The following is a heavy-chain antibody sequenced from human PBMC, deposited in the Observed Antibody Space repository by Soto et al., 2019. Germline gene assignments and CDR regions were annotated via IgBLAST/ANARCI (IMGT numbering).Heavy chain of an antibody. CDR2: ISGSGGNT. CDR1: GFTFSSYA. V-gene: IGHV3-23*01. Sequence: EVQLLESGGGLVQPGGSLRLSCEASGFTFSSYAMSWVRQAPGKGLEWVSAISGSGGNTYYADSVKGRFTISRDNSKNTLYLQMRRLRAEDTAVYYCAKVGYYDFWCGYYTEDYWGQGTLVTFSS. J-gene: IGHJ4*02. D-gene: IGHD3-3*01. CDR3: AKVGYYDFWCGYYTEDY.